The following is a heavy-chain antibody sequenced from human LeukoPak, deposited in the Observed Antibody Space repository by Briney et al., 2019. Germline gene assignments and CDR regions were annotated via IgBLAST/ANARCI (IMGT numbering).Heavy chain of an antibody. J-gene: IGHJ4*02. CDR2: IYYSGST. D-gene: IGHD1-26*01. CDR1: GGSISSSSYY. Sequence: PSETLSLTCTVSGGSISSSSYYWGWIRQPPGKELEWIGSIYYSGSTYYNPSLKSRVTISVDTSKNQFSMKLTSVTAADTAVYYCAWMAVGATSPDYWGQGTLVTVSS. CDR3: AWMAVGATSPDY. V-gene: IGHV4-39*01.